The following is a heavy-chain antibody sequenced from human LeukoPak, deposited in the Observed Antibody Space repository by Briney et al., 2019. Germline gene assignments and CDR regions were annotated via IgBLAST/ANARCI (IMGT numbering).Heavy chain of an antibody. CDR1: GFTFSSYA. J-gene: IGHJ4*02. CDR2: ISGSGGST. CDR3: AKGAVGATIFDY. D-gene: IGHD1-26*01. Sequence: AGGSLRLSCAASGFTFSSYAMSWVRQAPGKGLEWVSAISGSGGSTYYADSVKGRFTISRDNSENTLYLQMNSLRAEDTAVYYCAKGAVGATIFDYWGQGTLVTVSS. V-gene: IGHV3-23*01.